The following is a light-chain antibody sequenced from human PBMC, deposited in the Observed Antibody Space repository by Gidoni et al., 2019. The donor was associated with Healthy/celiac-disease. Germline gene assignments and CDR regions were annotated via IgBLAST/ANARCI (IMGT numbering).Light chain of an antibody. V-gene: IGKV3-20*01. CDR3: QQYGSSPPLT. CDR1: QSVSSSY. Sequence: IVFTQSPGTLSLSPGARATLSCSPSQSVSSSYLAWDQQKPGQAPRLLIYGASSRATGIPDRFSGSGSGTDFTLTISRLEPEDFAVYYCQQYGSSPPLTFGGGTKVEIK. CDR2: GAS. J-gene: IGKJ4*01.